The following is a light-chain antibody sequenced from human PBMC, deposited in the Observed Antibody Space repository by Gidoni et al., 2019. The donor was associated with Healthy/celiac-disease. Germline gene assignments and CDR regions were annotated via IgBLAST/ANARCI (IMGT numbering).Light chain of an antibody. J-gene: IGLJ3*02. Sequence: QSALTQPASVSGSPGQSSTISCTGTSSDVGGYNYVSWYQQPPGKAPKLMSYEVSNRTSGVSNRFSGSKSGNTASLTISGLQAEDEADYYCSSYTSSSTLVFGGGTKLTVL. CDR3: SSYTSSSTLV. V-gene: IGLV2-14*01. CDR2: EVS. CDR1: SSDVGGYNY.